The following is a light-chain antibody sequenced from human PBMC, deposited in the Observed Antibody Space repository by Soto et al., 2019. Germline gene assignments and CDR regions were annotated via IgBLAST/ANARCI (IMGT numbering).Light chain of an antibody. CDR3: HQDGRSPPLT. CDR2: GAY. J-gene: IGKJ4*01. V-gene: IGKV3-20*01. CDR1: QSVWNNY. Sequence: EIVLTQSPGTLSLSPGERATLSCRASQSVWNNYLDWYQQKPGQAPRLVIYGAYWRATGIPDRFRGSGSGTAGTLTSSRLEPEDFAVYIGHQDGRSPPLTFGGGTKVEIK.